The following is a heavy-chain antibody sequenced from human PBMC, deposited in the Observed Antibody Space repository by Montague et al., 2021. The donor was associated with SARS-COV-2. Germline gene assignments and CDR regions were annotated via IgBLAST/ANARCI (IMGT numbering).Heavy chain of an antibody. CDR1: GGFISSGNW. Sequence: SETQSLTCAVSGGFISSGNWWSWVRQPPGKGLEWIGEIFHSGAASYNPSLKSRLTISMDKSKNESSLKLNSVTAADTAMYYCARDFVAAVPDRFDSWGQGVLVTVSS. J-gene: IGHJ4*02. V-gene: IGHV4/OR15-8*02. CDR2: IFHSGAA. CDR3: ARDFVAAVPDRFDS. D-gene: IGHD6-13*01.